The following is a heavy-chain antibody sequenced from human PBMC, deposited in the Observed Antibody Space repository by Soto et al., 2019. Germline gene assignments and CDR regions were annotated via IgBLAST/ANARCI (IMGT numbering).Heavy chain of an antibody. CDR2: ISWNSGSI. D-gene: IGHD6-13*01. CDR1: GFTFDDYA. V-gene: IGHV3-9*01. Sequence: QSGGSLRLSCAASGFTFDDYAMHWVRQAPGKGLEWVSGISWNSGSIGYADSVKGRFTISRDNAKNSLYLQMNSLRAEDTALYYCAKDKAAAALGGFDYWGQGTLVTVSS. J-gene: IGHJ4*02. CDR3: AKDKAAAALGGFDY.